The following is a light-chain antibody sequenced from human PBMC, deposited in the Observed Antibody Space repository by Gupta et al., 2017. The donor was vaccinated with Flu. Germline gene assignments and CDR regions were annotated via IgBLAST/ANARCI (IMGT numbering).Light chain of an antibody. CDR1: QSIRNY. J-gene: IGKJ3*01. CDR2: RAS. V-gene: IGKV1-39*01. Sequence: SSLSASVGHRVTSTFRARQSIRNYLNWYKKKPGEAPKLLVYRASSCQSGVPSRFSGSGSGTDFTLTISSRQPEDCATYFCRQGYSEPLLTFGPGTNVDIK. CDR3: RQGYSEPLLT.